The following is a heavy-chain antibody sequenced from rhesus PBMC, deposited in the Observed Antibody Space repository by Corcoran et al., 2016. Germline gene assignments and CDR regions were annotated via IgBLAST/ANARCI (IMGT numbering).Heavy chain of an antibody. V-gene: IGHV4-106*01. CDR1: GGSISDDYY. J-gene: IGHJ4*01. D-gene: IGHD3-22*01. CDR2: IYSSGGGT. Sequence: QVQLQESGPGLVKPSETLSLTCAVSGGSISDDYYWSWIRQPPGKGLEWIGDIYSSGGGTNYKPSLKNRVTISIDTSKNQFSLKLSSVTAADTAVYYCASLEQYYFDYWGQGVLVTVSS. CDR3: ASLEQYYFDY.